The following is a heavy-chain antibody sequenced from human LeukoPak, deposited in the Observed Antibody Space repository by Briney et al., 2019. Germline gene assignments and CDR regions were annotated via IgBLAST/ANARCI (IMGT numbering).Heavy chain of an antibody. CDR3: ARVSIFGVVWWFDP. D-gene: IGHD3-3*01. CDR1: GGSISSYY. V-gene: IGHV4-59*01. Sequence: SETLSLTCTVSGGSISSYYWSWIRQPPGKGLELIGYIYYSGSTNYNPSLKSRVTISVDTSKNQFSLKLSSVTAADTAVYYCARVSIFGVVWWFDPWGQGTLVTVSS. CDR2: IYYSGST. J-gene: IGHJ5*02.